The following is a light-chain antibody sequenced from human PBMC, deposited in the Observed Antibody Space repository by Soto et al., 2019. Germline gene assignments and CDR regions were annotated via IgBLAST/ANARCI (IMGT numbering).Light chain of an antibody. CDR2: EVS. J-gene: IGLJ1*01. V-gene: IGLV2-14*01. CDR3: SSYTSSSTGV. CDR1: SSDVGGYNY. Sequence: QSVLTQPASVSGSPGQSITISCIGTSSDVGGYNYVSWYQQHPGKAPKLMIYEVSNRPSGVSNRFSGSKSGNTASLTISGLQADDEADYYCSSYTSSSTGVFGTGTKLTVL.